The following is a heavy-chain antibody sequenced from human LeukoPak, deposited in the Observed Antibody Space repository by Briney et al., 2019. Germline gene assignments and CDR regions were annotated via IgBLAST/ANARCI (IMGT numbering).Heavy chain of an antibody. V-gene: IGHV3-49*04. CDR3: TGSFGELTFFDY. CDR2: IRSKAYGGTT. D-gene: IGHD3-10*01. Sequence: GGSLRLSCAASGFSFNTYGMHWVRQAPGKGLEWVGFIRSKAYGGTTENAASVKGRFTISRDDSKSIAYLQMNSLKTEDTAVYYCTGSFGELTFFDYWGLGTLVTVSS. CDR1: GFSFNTYG. J-gene: IGHJ4*02.